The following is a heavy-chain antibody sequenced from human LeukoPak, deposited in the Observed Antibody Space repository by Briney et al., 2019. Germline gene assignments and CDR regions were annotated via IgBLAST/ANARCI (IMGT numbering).Heavy chain of an antibody. CDR3: ARANYFDY. CDR1: GGSISNYY. V-gene: IGHV4-59*01. J-gene: IGHJ4*02. Sequence: SETLSLTCTVSGGSISNYYWSWFRQPPGMRLEWIASIYYSGSTTYNPSLKSRVTISVDTSKNLFSLQLSSVTAADTAVYYCARANYFDYWGQGTLVTVSS. CDR2: IYYSGST.